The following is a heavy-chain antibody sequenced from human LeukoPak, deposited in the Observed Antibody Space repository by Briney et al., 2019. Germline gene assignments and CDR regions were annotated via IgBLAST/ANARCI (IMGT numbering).Heavy chain of an antibody. Sequence: ASVKVSCKVSGYTLTELSMHWVRQAPGKGLEWMGGFDPEDGETIYAQKFQGRVTMTEDTSTDTAYMELSGLRSEDTAVYYCATTYSGYDSFLDYWGQGTLVTVSS. J-gene: IGHJ4*02. CDR2: FDPEDGET. D-gene: IGHD5-12*01. CDR1: GYTLTELS. CDR3: ATTYSGYDSFLDY. V-gene: IGHV1-24*01.